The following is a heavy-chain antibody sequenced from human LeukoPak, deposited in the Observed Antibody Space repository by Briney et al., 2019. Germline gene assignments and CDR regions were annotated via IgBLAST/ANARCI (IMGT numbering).Heavy chain of an antibody. J-gene: IGHJ6*02. CDR3: AKDLPSIAGYGMDV. D-gene: IGHD6-13*01. Sequence: PGRSLRLSCAASGFTFDDYAMHWVRQAPGKGLEWVSGISWNSGSIGYADSVKGRFTISRDNAKNSLYLQKNSLRAEDTALYYCAKDLPSIAGYGMDVWGQGTTVTVSS. CDR1: GFTFDDYA. CDR2: ISWNSGSI. V-gene: IGHV3-9*01.